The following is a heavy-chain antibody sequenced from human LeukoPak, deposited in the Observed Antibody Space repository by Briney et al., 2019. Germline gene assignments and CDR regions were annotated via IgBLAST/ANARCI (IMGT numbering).Heavy chain of an antibody. CDR3: ARSSSYSYGLYYYYYMDV. Sequence: SETLSLTCAVSGGSISSGGYSWSWIRQPPGKGLEWIGYIYHSGSTNYNPSLKSRVTISVDTSKNQFSLNLSSVTAADTAVYYCARSSSYSYGLYYYYYMDVWGKGTTVTVSS. CDR1: GGSISSGGYS. V-gene: IGHV4-30-2*01. J-gene: IGHJ6*03. D-gene: IGHD5-18*01. CDR2: IYHSGST.